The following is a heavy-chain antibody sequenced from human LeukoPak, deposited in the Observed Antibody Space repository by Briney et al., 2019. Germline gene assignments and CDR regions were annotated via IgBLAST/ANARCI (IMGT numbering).Heavy chain of an antibody. CDR3: ARTEPYYDFWSGYAGRRFDP. CDR1: GGSFSGHY. CDR2: TNHSGST. D-gene: IGHD3-3*01. Sequence: PSETLSLTCAVYGGSFSGHYWSWIRQPPGKGLEWIGETNHSGSTNYNPSLKSRVTISVDTSKNQFSLKLSSVTAADTAVYYCARTEPYYDFWSGYAGRRFDPWGQGTLVTVSS. J-gene: IGHJ5*02. V-gene: IGHV4-34*01.